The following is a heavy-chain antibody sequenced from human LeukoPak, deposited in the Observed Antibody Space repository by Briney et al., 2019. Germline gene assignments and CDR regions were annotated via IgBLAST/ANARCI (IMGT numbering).Heavy chain of an antibody. CDR2: IYYSGST. D-gene: IGHD3-10*01. J-gene: IGHJ4*02. CDR3: ARELKYGSGSDFDY. Sequence: SETLSLTCTVSGGSISSYYWSWIRQPPGKGLEWIGYIYYSGSTNYNPSLKSRVTISVDTSKNQFSLKLSSVTAADTAVYYCARELKYGSGSDFDYWGQGTLVTVSS. V-gene: IGHV4-59*01. CDR1: GGSISSYY.